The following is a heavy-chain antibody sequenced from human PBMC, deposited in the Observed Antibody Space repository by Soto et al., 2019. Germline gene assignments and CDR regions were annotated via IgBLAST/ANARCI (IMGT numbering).Heavy chain of an antibody. D-gene: IGHD3-22*01. V-gene: IGHV3-74*01. J-gene: IGHJ4*02. CDR2: INSDGSGT. CDR3: ARAPYYYDSSVYYAY. CDR1: GFTFSSYW. Sequence: GGSLRLSCAASGFTFSSYWMHWIRQAPGKGLVWVSRINSDGSGTSYADSVKGRFTISRDNAKNSLYLQMNSLRAEDTAVYYCARAPYYYDSSVYYAYWGQGTLVTVSS.